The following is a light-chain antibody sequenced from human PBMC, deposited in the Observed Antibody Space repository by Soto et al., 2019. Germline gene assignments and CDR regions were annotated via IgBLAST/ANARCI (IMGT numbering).Light chain of an antibody. CDR3: CSYAGSSTLV. CDR1: GSDVGNYNL. V-gene: IGLV2-23*02. CDR2: EVS. J-gene: IGLJ2*01. Sequence: QSVLTQPASVSGSPGQSITISCTGSGSDVGNYNLVSWYQQHPGKAPKLMLFEVSERPSGVSNRFSGSKSGNTASLTISGLQAEDEAEYYCCSYAGSSTLVFGGGTKVTVL.